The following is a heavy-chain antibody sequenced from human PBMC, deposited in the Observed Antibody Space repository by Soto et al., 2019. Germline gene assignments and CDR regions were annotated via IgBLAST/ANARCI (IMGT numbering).Heavy chain of an antibody. J-gene: IGHJ6*02. CDR3: ARDLAPFAGYCSSTSCYTSYGMDV. Sequence: LRLSCAASGFTFSSYAMHWVRQAPGKGLEWVAVISYDGSNKYYADSVKGRFTISRDNSKNTLYLQMNSLRAEDTAVYYCARDLAPFAGYCSSTSCYTSYGMDVWGQGTTVTVSS. V-gene: IGHV3-30-3*01. CDR1: GFTFSSYA. CDR2: ISYDGSNK. D-gene: IGHD2-2*02.